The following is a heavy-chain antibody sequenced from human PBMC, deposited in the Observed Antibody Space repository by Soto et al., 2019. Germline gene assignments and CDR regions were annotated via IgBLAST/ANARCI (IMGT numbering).Heavy chain of an antibody. V-gene: IGHV3-9*01. CDR1: GFTFDDYV. Sequence: EVQLVESGGGLVQPGRSLRLSCAASGFTFDDYVMHWVRQAPGKGLEWVSGISWNSGSIGYADSVKGRFTISRDNAKNSLYLQMNSLRAEDTALYYCAKDPGHDYGDYVPWYFDLWGRGTLVTVSS. CDR3: AKDPGHDYGDYVPWYFDL. J-gene: IGHJ2*01. CDR2: ISWNSGSI. D-gene: IGHD4-17*01.